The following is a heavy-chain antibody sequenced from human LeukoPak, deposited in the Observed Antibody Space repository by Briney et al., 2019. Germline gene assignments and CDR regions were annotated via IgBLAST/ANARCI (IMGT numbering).Heavy chain of an antibody. Sequence: GGSLRLSCEASGFTFSTSWMTWVRQTPGKGLEWLSEISDSGTYTWYADSVKGRFTISRDDSKNTLYLQMNNLRAEDTALYYCTRLTRNDYTLGHDVFDIWGQGTMVTGSS. CDR3: TRLTRNDYTLGHDVFDI. V-gene: IGHV3-23*01. J-gene: IGHJ3*02. CDR1: GFTFSTSW. D-gene: IGHD1-1*01. CDR2: ISDSGTYT.